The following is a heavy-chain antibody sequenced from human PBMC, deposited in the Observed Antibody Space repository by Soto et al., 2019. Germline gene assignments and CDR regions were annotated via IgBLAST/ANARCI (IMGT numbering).Heavy chain of an antibody. J-gene: IGHJ6*03. CDR1: GFTFSSYA. CDR2: ISGSGGST. Sequence: PGGSLRLSCAASGFTFSSYAMSWVRQAPGKGLEWVSAISGSGGSTYYADSVKGRFTISRDNSKNTLYLQMNSLRAEDTAVYYCAKGYCSSTSCPYYYYYYYMDVWGKGTTVTVSS. D-gene: IGHD2-2*01. V-gene: IGHV3-23*01. CDR3: AKGYCSSTSCPYYYYYYYMDV.